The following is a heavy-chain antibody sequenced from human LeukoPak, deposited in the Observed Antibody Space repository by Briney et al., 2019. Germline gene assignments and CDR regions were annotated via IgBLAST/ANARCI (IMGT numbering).Heavy chain of an antibody. CDR1: GGSISSYY. D-gene: IGHD6-6*01. J-gene: IGHJ4*02. CDR2: IYTSGST. Sequence: SETLSLTCTVSGGSISSYYWSWIRQPAGKGLEWIGRIYTSGSTNYNPSLKSRVTMSVDTSKNQFSLKLSSVTAADTAVYYCARGRNPFEYSSSPDYFDYWGQGTLVTVSS. V-gene: IGHV4-4*07. CDR3: ARGRNPFEYSSSPDYFDY.